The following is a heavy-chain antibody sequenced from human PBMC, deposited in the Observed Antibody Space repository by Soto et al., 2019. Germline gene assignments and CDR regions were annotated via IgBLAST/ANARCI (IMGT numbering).Heavy chain of an antibody. Sequence: QVQLVQAGDEVKKPGASVKVSCKASGYTFSNFGISWVRQAPGQGLEWMGWISGYNGNTNYAQNLQGRVTMTTDTATSTAYMELRSLRSDETAVYYCARDTRRYGPEYFPNWGQGSLVTVSS. D-gene: IGHD2-15*01. CDR3: ARDTRRYGPEYFPN. CDR2: ISGYNGNT. J-gene: IGHJ1*01. CDR1: GYTFSNFG. V-gene: IGHV1-18*01.